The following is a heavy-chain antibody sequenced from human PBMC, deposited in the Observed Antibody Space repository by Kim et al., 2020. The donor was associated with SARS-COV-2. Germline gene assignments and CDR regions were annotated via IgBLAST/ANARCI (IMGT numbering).Heavy chain of an antibody. Sequence: GGSLRLSCAASGFTVSSNYMSWVRQAPGKGLEWVSVIYSGGSTYYADSVKGRFTISRDNSKNTLYLQMNSLRAEDTAVYYCVRVRGGVLRSPYFDYWGQGTLVTVSS. CDR3: VRVRGGVLRSPYFDY. J-gene: IGHJ4*02. V-gene: IGHV3-53*01. CDR1: GFTVSSNY. D-gene: IGHD3-3*01. CDR2: IYSGGST.